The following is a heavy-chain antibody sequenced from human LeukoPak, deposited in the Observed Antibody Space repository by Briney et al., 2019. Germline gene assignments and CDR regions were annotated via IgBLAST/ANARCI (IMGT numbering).Heavy chain of an antibody. J-gene: IGHJ1*01. V-gene: IGHV3-9*01. D-gene: IGHD6-19*01. CDR2: ISWNSGSI. CDR1: GFTFDDFA. Sequence: PGGSLRLSCAASGFTFDDFAMHWVRQAPGKGLEWVSGISWNSGSIGYADSVKGRFTISRDNVKNSLYLQMNSLRAEDTALYYCAKDHSSGWYGYFQHWGQGTLVTVSS. CDR3: AKDHSSGWYGYFQH.